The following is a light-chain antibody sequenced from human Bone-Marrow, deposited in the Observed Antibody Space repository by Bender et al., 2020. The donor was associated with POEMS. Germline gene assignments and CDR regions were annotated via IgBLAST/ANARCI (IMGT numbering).Light chain of an antibody. CDR3: SSYDATTTLFV. Sequence: QSALTQPSSVSESPGQSITVSCTGDNTDLGPHSVVSWYQQHPGIVPKLMIYEDTKRPSGVSDRFSASKSGSTASLTISGLQAEDEADYYCSSYDATTTLFVFGSGTKVSVL. CDR1: NTDLGPHSV. CDR2: EDT. J-gene: IGLJ1*01. V-gene: IGLV2-23*02.